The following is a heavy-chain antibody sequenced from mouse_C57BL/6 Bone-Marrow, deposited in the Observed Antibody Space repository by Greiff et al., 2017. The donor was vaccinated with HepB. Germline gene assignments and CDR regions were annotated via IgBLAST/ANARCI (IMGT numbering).Heavy chain of an antibody. Sequence: EVQVVESGGGLVQPKGSLKLSCAASGFSFNTYAMNWVRQAPGKGLEWVARIRSKSNNYATYYADSVKDRFTISRDESESMLYLQMNNLKTEDTAMYYCVRHEDYYGNYNWYFDVWGTGTTVTVSS. CDR3: VRHEDYYGNYNWYFDV. CDR1: GFSFNTYA. D-gene: IGHD2-1*01. J-gene: IGHJ1*03. CDR2: IRSKSNNYAT. V-gene: IGHV10-1*01.